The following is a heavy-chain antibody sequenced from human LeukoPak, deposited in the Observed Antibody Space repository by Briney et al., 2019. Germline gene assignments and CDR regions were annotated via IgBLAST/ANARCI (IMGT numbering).Heavy chain of an antibody. Sequence: GGSLRLSCAASGFTVSSNYMSWVRQAPGKGLEWVSVIYSGGSTYYADSVKGRFTISRDNSKNTLYLQMNSLRAEDTAVYYCARDPPRTGYQTIDFGYWGQGTLVTVSS. J-gene: IGHJ4*02. CDR2: IYSGGST. CDR3: ARDPPRTGYQTIDFGY. V-gene: IGHV3-53*01. CDR1: GFTVSSNY. D-gene: IGHD3/OR15-3a*01.